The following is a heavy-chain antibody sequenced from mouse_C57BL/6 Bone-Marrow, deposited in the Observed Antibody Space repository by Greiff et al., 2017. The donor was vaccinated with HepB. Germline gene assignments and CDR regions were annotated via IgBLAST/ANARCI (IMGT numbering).Heavy chain of an antibody. CDR1: GFTFSNYW. V-gene: IGHV6-3*01. J-gene: IGHJ2*01. CDR3: TGYIYDGYYVPFYY. CDR2: IRLKSDNYAT. D-gene: IGHD2-3*01. Sequence: EVQLVESGGGLVQPGGSMKLSCVASGFTFSNYWMNWVRQSPEKGLEWVAQIRLKSDNYATYYAESVKGRFTISRDDSKSSVYLQMNNLRAEDTGIYYCTGYIYDGYYVPFYYWGQGTTLTVSS.